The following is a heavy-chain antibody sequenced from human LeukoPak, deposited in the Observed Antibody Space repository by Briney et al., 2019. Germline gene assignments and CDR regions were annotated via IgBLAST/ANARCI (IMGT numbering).Heavy chain of an antibody. D-gene: IGHD6-13*01. CDR3: ARAGSSWSFDY. CDR2: IYYTGNI. CDR1: GDSVSSYY. Sequence: SSQTLSLTCTVSGDSVSSYYWSWIRQPPGKGLEWIAYIYYTGNINYNPSPKSRVTISVDTSKNQFSLNLTSVTAADTAVYYCARAGSSWSFDYWGQGTLATVSS. J-gene: IGHJ4*02. V-gene: IGHV4-59*02.